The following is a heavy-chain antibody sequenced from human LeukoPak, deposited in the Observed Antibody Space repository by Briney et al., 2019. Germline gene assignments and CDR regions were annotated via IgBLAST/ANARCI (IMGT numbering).Heavy chain of an antibody. V-gene: IGHV3-48*03. CDR3: ASIVVVPAAIT. J-gene: IGHJ5*02. D-gene: IGHD2-2*02. Sequence: GGSLRLSCAASGFTFSSYEMNWVRQAPGKGLEWVSYISSSGSTIYYADSVKGRFTISRDNAKNSLYLQMNSLRAEDTAVYYCASIVVVPAAITWGQGTLVTVSS. CDR2: ISSSGSTI. CDR1: GFTFSSYE.